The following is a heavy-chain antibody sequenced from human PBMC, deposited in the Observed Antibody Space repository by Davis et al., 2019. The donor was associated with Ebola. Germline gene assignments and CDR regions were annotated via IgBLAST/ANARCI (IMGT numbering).Heavy chain of an antibody. CDR1: GFSVTNNY. J-gene: IGHJ4*02. Sequence: GGSLRLSCAASGFSVTNNYMTWVRQAPGKGLEWVSVIYSGGSTYYADSVKGRFTISRDNAKNSLYLQMNSLRAEDTAVYYCARDRWIQLWFFDYWGQGTLVTVSS. D-gene: IGHD5-18*01. CDR2: IYSGGST. CDR3: ARDRWIQLWFFDY. V-gene: IGHV3-66*01.